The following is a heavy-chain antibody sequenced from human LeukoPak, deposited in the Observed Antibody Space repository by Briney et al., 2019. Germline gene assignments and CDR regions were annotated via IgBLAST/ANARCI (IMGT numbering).Heavy chain of an antibody. D-gene: IGHD2-21*01. Sequence: GESLKISCKASGYSFTTYWIAWVRQMPGKGLEWMGIIYPGDSDTRYSPSFQGQVTISADKSVTTAYLQWSSLKASDTAMYYCARRYSTTWYYSDYWGQGTLVTVSS. CDR2: IYPGDSDT. CDR3: ARRYSTTWYYSDY. J-gene: IGHJ4*02. V-gene: IGHV5-51*01. CDR1: GYSFTTYW.